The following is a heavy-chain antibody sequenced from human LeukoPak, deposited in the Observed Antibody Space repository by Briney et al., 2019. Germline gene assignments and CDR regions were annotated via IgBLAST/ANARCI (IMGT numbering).Heavy chain of an antibody. CDR3: AVTSPYYYDSSGYFAFDI. D-gene: IGHD3-22*01. J-gene: IGHJ3*02. Sequence: SETLSLTCTVSGGFISSGGYYWSWIRQHPGKGVEWIGYIYYSGSTYYNPSLKSRVTISVDTSKNQFSLKLSSVTAADTAVYYCAVTSPYYYDSSGYFAFDIWGQGTMVTVSS. V-gene: IGHV4-31*03. CDR1: GGFISSGGYY. CDR2: IYYSGST.